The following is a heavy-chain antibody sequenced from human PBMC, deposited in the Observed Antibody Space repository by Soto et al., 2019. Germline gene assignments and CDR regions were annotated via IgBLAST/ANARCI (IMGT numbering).Heavy chain of an antibody. D-gene: IGHD2-15*01. CDR3: ARGVNDIVVVVAATDNWFDP. J-gene: IGHJ5*02. CDR2: IYYSGST. V-gene: IGHV4-31*03. CDR1: GGSISSGGYY. Sequence: PSETLSLTCTVSGGSISSGGYYWSWIRQHPGKGLEWIGYIYYSGSTYYNPSLKSRVTISVDTSKNQFSLKLSSVTAADTAVYYCARGVNDIVVVVAATDNWFDPWGQGTLVTVSS.